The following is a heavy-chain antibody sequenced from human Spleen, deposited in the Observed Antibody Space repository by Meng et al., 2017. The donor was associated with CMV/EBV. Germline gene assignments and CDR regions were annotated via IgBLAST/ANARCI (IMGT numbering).Heavy chain of an antibody. CDR2: IRYDGSTQ. D-gene: IGHD3-3*01. CDR3: AKDVGDYDFWRGPGF. Sequence: GGSLRLSCAASGFTFSSFAMHWVRQAPGKGLEWLAFIRYDGSTQYYADSLKGRFTISRDNSKNTVFLQLHSLRPDDTAMYYCAKDVGDYDFWRGPGFWGQGTVVTVSS. V-gene: IGHV3-30*02. J-gene: IGHJ4*02. CDR1: GFTFSSFA.